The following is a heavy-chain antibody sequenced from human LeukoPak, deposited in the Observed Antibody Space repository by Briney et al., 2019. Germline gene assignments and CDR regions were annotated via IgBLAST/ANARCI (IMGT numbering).Heavy chain of an antibody. Sequence: SETLSLTCTVSGGSISSGSYYWSWIRQPAGKGLEWIGRIYTSGSTNYNPSLKSRVTISVDTSKHQFSLKLSSVTAADTAVYYCARGRPYCGGDCGKTASDAFDIWGQGTMVTVSS. J-gene: IGHJ3*02. CDR2: IYTSGST. CDR3: ARGRPYCGGDCGKTASDAFDI. V-gene: IGHV4-61*02. CDR1: GGSISSGSYY. D-gene: IGHD2-21*02.